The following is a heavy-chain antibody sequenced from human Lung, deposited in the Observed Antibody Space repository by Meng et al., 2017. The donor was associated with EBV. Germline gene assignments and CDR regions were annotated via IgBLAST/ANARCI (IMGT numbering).Heavy chain of an antibody. Sequence: QVQLVQSGAEVKKPXASVKVSCKASGYTFTSYDIIWVRQATGQGLDWMGWMNPSSGDAGYAQRFQGRVTMTRNTSISTAYMELSSLTSEDTAVYYCSRDVYASGSYRSDPWGQGTLVTVSS. V-gene: IGHV1-8*01. D-gene: IGHD3-10*01. CDR1: GYTFTSYD. CDR3: SRDVYASGSYRSDP. J-gene: IGHJ5*02. CDR2: MNPSSGDA.